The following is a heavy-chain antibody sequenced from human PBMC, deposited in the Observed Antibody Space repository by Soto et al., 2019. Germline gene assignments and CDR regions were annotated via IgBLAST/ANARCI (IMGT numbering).Heavy chain of an antibody. Sequence: EVLLQQSGAEAREPGGVVKMSCAVSGITFSDLHMHWVKQAPGKGLEWVGLVELENDDRLYAEKYRGRLNINTDTSRHTSYMELTSLTSDDTAIYFCAAVRGSLGSLSFDYWGQGTPVTASA. CDR1: GITFSDLH. CDR2: VELENDDR. CDR3: AAVRGSLGSLSFDY. J-gene: IGHJ4*02. D-gene: IGHD1-26*01. V-gene: IGHV1-69-2*01.